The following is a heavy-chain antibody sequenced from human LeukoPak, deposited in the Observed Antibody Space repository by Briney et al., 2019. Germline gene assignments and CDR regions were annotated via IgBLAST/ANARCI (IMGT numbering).Heavy chain of an antibody. J-gene: IGHJ6*03. CDR2: IIPIFGTT. CDR1: GGTFSNYA. D-gene: IGHD3-10*01. V-gene: IGHV1-69*13. Sequence: ASVKVSCKASGGTFSNYAISWVRQAPGQGLRWMGGIIPIFGTTNYAQKFQGRVTITADESTSTAYMEPGSLRSEDTAVYYCARDLGYYGSGSYSHYYYYYYMDVWGKGTTVTISS. CDR3: ARDLGYYGSGSYSHYYYYYYMDV.